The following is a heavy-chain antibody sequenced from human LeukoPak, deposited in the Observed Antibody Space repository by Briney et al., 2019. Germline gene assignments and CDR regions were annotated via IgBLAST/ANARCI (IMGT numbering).Heavy chain of an antibody. CDR1: GGTFSSYA. CDR2: IIPIFGTA. CDR3: ARVGAIRGNRLGFCRYFLLGIGL. Sequence: SVTVSFRASGGTFSSYAISWVRQAPGQGLEWMGGIIPIFGTANYSQKFQGRVTITADESTSTAYMELSSLRSEDTAVYYCARVGAIRGNRLGFCRYFLLGIGLLGQGTTVTASS. V-gene: IGHV1-69*13. D-gene: IGHD2/OR15-2a*01. J-gene: IGHJ6*02.